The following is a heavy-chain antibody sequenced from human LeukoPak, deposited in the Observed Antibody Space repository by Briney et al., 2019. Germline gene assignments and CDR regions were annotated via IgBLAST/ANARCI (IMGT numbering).Heavy chain of an antibody. Sequence: PGGSLRLSCAASGFTFSSYEMNWVCQAPGKGLEWVSYISSSGSTIYYADSVKGRFTISRDNAKNSLYLQMNSLRAEDTAVYYCARDGRITGTTVIDYWGQGTLVTVSS. J-gene: IGHJ4*02. CDR3: ARDGRITGTTVIDY. CDR1: GFTFSSYE. V-gene: IGHV3-48*03. CDR2: ISSSGSTI. D-gene: IGHD1-20*01.